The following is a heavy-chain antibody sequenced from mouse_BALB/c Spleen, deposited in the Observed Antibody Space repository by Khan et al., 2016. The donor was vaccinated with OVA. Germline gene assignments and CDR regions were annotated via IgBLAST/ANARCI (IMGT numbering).Heavy chain of an antibody. CDR3: TRGGGGNRFAY. Sequence: QVQLKESGAELVRPGVSVKISCKGSGYTFTDFTMHWVKQSHAKSLEWIGVISTYYGDVTYNQKFKDKATMTVDKSSSTAYMELARLTSEDSAIYYCTRGGGGNRFAYWGQGTLVTVSA. J-gene: IGHJ3*01. CDR2: ISTYYGDV. CDR1: GYTFTDFT. V-gene: IGHV1S137*01.